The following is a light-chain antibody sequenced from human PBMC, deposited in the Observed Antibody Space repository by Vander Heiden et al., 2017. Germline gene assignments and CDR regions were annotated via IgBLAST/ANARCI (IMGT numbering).Light chain of an antibody. CDR1: KLEDKY. V-gene: IGLV3-1*01. J-gene: IGLJ2*01. CDR2: RDT. Sequence: SYELTQPPSVSVSPGQTASITCSGFKLEDKYTSWYQQKPGQSPILVIYRDTTRPSGIPDRFPGSNSGDTATLTISGTQAMDEADYYCQAWDSSVIFGGGTKLTVL. CDR3: QAWDSSVI.